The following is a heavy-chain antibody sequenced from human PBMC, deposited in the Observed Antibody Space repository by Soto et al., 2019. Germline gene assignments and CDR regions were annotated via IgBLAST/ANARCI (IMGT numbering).Heavy chain of an antibody. J-gene: IGHJ4*02. D-gene: IGHD2-15*01. CDR2: ISGSGGPT. Sequence: EVQLLESGGGLVQPGESLRLSCAASGFIFSSYAMSWVRQAPGKGLEWVSAISGSGGPTFYADSVKGRFTISRDNSKNRLYLQMNSLRAEDTAVYYCAKDRVVFDYWGQGTLVTVSS. V-gene: IGHV3-23*01. CDR3: AKDRVVFDY. CDR1: GFIFSSYA.